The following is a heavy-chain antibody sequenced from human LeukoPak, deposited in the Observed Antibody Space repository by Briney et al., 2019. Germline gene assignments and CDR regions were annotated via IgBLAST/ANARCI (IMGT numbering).Heavy chain of an antibody. J-gene: IGHJ6*03. D-gene: IGHD2-15*01. CDR3: ARVRGFHSYYMDV. CDR1: VDSISRYY. CDR2: IYYSGST. V-gene: IGHV4-59*01. Sequence: PSETLSLTCTVSVDSISRYYWSWIRQPPGKGLEWIGYIYYSGSTNYNPSLKSRVTISVDTSKNQFSLSLSSVTAADTAIYYCARVRGFHSYYMDVWGKGTTVTVSS.